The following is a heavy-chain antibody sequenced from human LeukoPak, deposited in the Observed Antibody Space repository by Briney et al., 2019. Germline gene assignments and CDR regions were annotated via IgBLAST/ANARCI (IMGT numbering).Heavy chain of an antibody. J-gene: IGHJ4*02. CDR2: IKEDGSVK. CDR1: GFTFSSYW. Sequence: GGSLRLSCAASGFTFSSYWMNWVRQAPGKGLEWVANIKEDGSVKNYVDSVKGRFTISRDSVKNSLYLQMNSLRVEDTAVYYCTRRSADWGQGTLVTVSS. CDR3: TRRSAD. V-gene: IGHV3-7*03.